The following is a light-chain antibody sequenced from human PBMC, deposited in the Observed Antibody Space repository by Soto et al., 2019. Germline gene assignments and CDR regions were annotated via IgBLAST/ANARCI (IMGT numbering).Light chain of an antibody. CDR2: GAS. CDR3: QQYGGSPRT. V-gene: IGKV3-20*01. Sequence: EIGLWQSPGSRSLSPGGSACLSCSASQSVSSSYLAWYQQKPGQAPRLLIYGASTRATGIPDRFSGSGSGTDFTLTISRLEPEDFAVYYCQQYGGSPRTFGQGTKVDNK. J-gene: IGKJ1*01. CDR1: QSVSSSY.